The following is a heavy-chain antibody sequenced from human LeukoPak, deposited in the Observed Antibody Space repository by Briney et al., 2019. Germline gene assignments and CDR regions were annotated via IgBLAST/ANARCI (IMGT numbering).Heavy chain of an antibody. CDR1: GFTFSSYA. CDR3: AKMPVSYSSGWSTFDY. J-gene: IGHJ4*02. Sequence: GGSLRLSCAASGFTFSSYAMSWVRQAPGKGLEWVSGIGGSGDSTYYADSVKGRFTISRDNSKNTLYLQMNSLRAEDTAVYYCAKMPVSYSSGWSTFDYWGQGNLVSVSS. CDR2: IGGSGDST. D-gene: IGHD6-19*01. V-gene: IGHV3-23*01.